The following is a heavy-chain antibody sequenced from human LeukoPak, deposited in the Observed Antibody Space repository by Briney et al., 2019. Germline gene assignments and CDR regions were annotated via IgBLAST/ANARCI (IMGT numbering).Heavy chain of an antibody. V-gene: IGHV1-2*06. Sequence: ASVKVSCKASGYTFIDYHLHWVRQAPGQGLEWMGRINPKSGGTNYAQKFQGRVTMTRDTSISTAYMELSSLRPDDTAVYFCVRDIDYYDSSGFGGGYYYYYYMDVWAEGPRSPSP. D-gene: IGHD3-22*01. CDR1: GYTFIDYH. CDR3: VRDIDYYDSSGFGGGYYYYYYMDV. CDR2: INPKSGGT. J-gene: IGHJ6*03.